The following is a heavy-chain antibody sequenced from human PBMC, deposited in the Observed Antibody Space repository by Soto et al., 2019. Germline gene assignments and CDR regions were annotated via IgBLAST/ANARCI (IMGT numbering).Heavy chain of an antibody. CDR1: GYTFTSYY. V-gene: IGHV1-46*01. D-gene: IGHD2-2*01. CDR2: INPSGGST. Sequence: ASVKVSCXASGYTFTSYYMHWVRQAPGQGLEWMGIINPSGGSTSYAQKFQGRVTMTRDTSTSTVYMELSSLRSEDTAVYYCARDFIVLVPAAMRVYYYYGMDVWGQGTTVTVSS. CDR3: ARDFIVLVPAAMRVYYYYGMDV. J-gene: IGHJ6*02.